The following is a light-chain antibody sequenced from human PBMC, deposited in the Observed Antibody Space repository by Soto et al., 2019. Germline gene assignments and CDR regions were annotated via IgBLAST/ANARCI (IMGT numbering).Light chain of an antibody. CDR1: QSISSW. J-gene: IGKJ1*01. V-gene: IGKV1-5*03. CDR2: KAS. Sequence: DIQMTQSPSTLSAPVGDRVTITCRASQSISSWLAWYQQKPGKAPKLLIYKASSLESGVPSRFSGSGSGTEFTLTICSLQPDDFATYYCQQYNSYSTFGQGTKVDIK. CDR3: QQYNSYST.